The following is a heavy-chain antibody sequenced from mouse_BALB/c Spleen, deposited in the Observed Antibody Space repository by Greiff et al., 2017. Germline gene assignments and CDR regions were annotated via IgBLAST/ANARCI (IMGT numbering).Heavy chain of an antibody. V-gene: IGHV3-2*02. J-gene: IGHJ4*01. CDR2: ISYSGST. CDR1: GYSITSDYA. CDR3: ASVDYYGSRWAMDY. D-gene: IGHD1-1*01. Sequence: EVQLVESGPGLVKPSQSLSLTCTVTGYSITSDYAWNWIRQFPGNKLEWMGYISYSGSTSYNPSLKSRISITRDTSKNQFFLQLNSVTTEDTATYYCASVDYYGSRWAMDYWGQGTSVTVSS.